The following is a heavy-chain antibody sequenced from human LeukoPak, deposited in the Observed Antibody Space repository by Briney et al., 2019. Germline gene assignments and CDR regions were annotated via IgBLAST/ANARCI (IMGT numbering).Heavy chain of an antibody. CDR2: IWYDGSNK. D-gene: IGHD6-6*01. V-gene: IGHV3-33*01. J-gene: IGHJ4*02. Sequence: GRSLRLSCAASGFTFSSYGMHWVGQAPGKGLEWVAVIWYDGSNKYYADSVKGRFTISRDNSKNTLYLQMNSLRAEDTAVYYCARDQGGSSSAPIDYWGQGTLVTVSS. CDR1: GFTFSSYG. CDR3: ARDQGGSSSAPIDY.